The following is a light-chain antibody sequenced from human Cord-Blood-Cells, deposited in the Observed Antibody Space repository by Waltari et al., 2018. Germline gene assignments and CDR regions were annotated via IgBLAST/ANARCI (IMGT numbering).Light chain of an antibody. Sequence: QSALTQPASVSGSPGQSITISCTGTSRDVGGYNNVSWYQQHPGNDPKLMIYDVSNRPSGVSNRFSGSKSGNTASLTISGLQAEDEADYYCSSYTSSSTYVFGTGTKVTVL. CDR3: SSYTSSSTYV. V-gene: IGLV2-14*01. CDR1: SRDVGGYNN. CDR2: DVS. J-gene: IGLJ1*01.